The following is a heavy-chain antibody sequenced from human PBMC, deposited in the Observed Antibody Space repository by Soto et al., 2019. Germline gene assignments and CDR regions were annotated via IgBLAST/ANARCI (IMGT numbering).Heavy chain of an antibody. CDR2: IYYSGST. CDR1: GGSISSSSYY. CDR3: ARGVGYDSSGYYVETYFDY. Sequence: PSETLSLTCTVSGGSISSSSYYWGWIRQPPGKGLEWIGSIYYSGSTYYNPSLKSRVTISVDTSKNQFSLKLSSVTAADTAVYYCARGVGYDSSGYYVETYFDYWGQGTLVTVSS. V-gene: IGHV4-39*01. D-gene: IGHD3-22*01. J-gene: IGHJ4*02.